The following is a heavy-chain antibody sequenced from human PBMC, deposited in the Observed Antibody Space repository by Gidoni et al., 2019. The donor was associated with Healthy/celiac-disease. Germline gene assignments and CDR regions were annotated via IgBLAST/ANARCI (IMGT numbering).Heavy chain of an antibody. V-gene: IGHV4-39*01. CDR2: IYYSGST. D-gene: IGHD3-9*01. J-gene: IGHJ3*02. CDR1: GGSISSRSYY. Sequence: QLQLQESGPGLVKPSETLSLTCTVSGGSISSRSYYWGWIRQPPGKGLEWIGSIYYSGSTYYNPSLKSRVTISVDTSKNQFSLKLSSVTAADTAVYYCARHMPRYFDWARDAFDIWGQGTMVTVSS. CDR3: ARHMPRYFDWARDAFDI.